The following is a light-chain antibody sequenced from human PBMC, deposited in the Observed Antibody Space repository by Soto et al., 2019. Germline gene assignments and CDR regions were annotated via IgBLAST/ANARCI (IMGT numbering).Light chain of an antibody. V-gene: IGKV3-15*01. CDR3: PQYNNWPRT. CDR1: QSVSSD. CDR2: GAS. Sequence: EMVMTQSPGTLSGSTGERATRSCRASQSVSSDLAWYHQKPGQAPRLLIYGASTRATGIPARFSGSGSGTEFTLPLNSLQSEHFAVYYCPQYNNWPRTFGQGTKV. J-gene: IGKJ1*01.